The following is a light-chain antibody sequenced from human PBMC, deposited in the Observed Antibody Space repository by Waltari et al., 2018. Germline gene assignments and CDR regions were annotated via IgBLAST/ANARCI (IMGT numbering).Light chain of an antibody. CDR1: SSTIGRNT. J-gene: IGLJ1*01. CDR3: AAWDDSLNGYV. V-gene: IGLV1-44*01. CDR2: SNN. Sequence: QSVLTQPPSASGTPGQRVTISCSGSSSTIGRNTLNRYQQLPGTAPTLLLYSNNQRPSGVPDRFSGSKSGTSASLAISGLQSEDEADYYCAAWDDSLNGYVFGTGTKVTVL.